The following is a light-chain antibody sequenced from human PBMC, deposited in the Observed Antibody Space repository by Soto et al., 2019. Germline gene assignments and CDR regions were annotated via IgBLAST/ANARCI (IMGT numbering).Light chain of an antibody. CDR2: DVT. Sequence: QSVLTQPRSVSGSPGQSVTISCTGTSSDVGAYDYVSWYQQHPGKAPKLLIYDVTKRPSGVPDRFSASKSGNTASLTISGLQSDDEADYSCCSYAGYHVVFGEGTKLTVL. J-gene: IGLJ2*01. CDR3: CSYAGYHVV. CDR1: SSDVGAYDY. V-gene: IGLV2-11*01.